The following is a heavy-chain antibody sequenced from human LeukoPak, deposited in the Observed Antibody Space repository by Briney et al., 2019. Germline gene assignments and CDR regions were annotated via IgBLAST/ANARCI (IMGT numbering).Heavy chain of an antibody. V-gene: IGHV1-18*01. J-gene: IGHJ4*02. Sequence: ASVKVSCKASGYTFTSYGISWVRQAPGQGLEWMGWISAYNGNTNYAQKLQGRVTMTTDTSTSTAYMELRSLRSDDTAVYYCARVPXAAXTMRLLGYSDYWGQGTLVTVSS. CDR1: GYTFTSYG. D-gene: IGHD6-13*01. CDR2: ISAYNGNT. CDR3: ARVPXAAXTMRLLGYSDY.